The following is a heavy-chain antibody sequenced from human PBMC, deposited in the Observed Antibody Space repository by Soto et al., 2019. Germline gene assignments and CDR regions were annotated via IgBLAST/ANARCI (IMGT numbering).Heavy chain of an antibody. Sequence: EVQLVESGGGLVQPGGSLRLSCAASGFTFSGSWMHWVRQAPGKGLVWVSRINGDGSGTSYADFVKGRFTISRDDAKNTLFLHMNGLRAEDTAVYYCARGIFGSGTANDYWGQGTLVTVSS. CDR3: ARGIFGSGTANDY. CDR1: GFTFSGSW. D-gene: IGHD3-10*01. J-gene: IGHJ4*02. V-gene: IGHV3-74*01. CDR2: INGDGSGT.